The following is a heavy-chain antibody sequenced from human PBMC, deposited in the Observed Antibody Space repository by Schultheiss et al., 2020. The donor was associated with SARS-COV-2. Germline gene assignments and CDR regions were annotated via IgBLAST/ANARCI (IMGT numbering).Heavy chain of an antibody. J-gene: IGHJ3*02. CDR3: ARVDWQTDAFDI. CDR2: INHSGST. CDR1: GGSITSSNW. D-gene: IGHD3-9*01. Sequence: SETLSLTCAVSGGSITSSNWWSWVRQPPGKGLEWIGEINHSGSTNYNPSLKSRVTISVDTSKNQFSLKLSSVTAADTAVYYCARVDWQTDAFDIWGQGTMVTVSS. V-gene: IGHV4-4*02.